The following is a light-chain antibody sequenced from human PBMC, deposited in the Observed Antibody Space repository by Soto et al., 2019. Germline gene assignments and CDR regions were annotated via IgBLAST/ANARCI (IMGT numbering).Light chain of an antibody. Sequence: EIVLTQSPATLSLSPGERATLSCRASQSVSSFLAWYQQKPGQAPRLLIYDASKRATGIPTRFSGSGSGTSLTLTLSSLEAEDFAVYYCQQRINWPLTFGGGTKVEI. J-gene: IGKJ4*01. CDR2: DAS. CDR1: QSVSSF. V-gene: IGKV3-11*01. CDR3: QQRINWPLT.